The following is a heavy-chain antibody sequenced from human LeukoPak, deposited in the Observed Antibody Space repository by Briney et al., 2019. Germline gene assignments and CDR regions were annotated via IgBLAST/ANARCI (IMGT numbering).Heavy chain of an antibody. CDR1: GFTVSSYA. D-gene: IGHD2-21*02. CDR2: VSGSGGST. CDR3: AKEPGRSTVTTIHY. J-gene: IGHJ4*02. Sequence: GGSLRLSCAASGFTVSSYAMSWVRQAPGKGLEWISAVSGSGGSTYYADSVKGRFTISRDNSKNTLYLQMNSLRAEDTAVYYCAKEPGRSTVTTIHYWGQGTLVTVSS. V-gene: IGHV3-23*01.